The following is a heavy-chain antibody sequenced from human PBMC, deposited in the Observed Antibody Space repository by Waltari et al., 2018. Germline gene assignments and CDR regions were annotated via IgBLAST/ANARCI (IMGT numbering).Heavy chain of an antibody. V-gene: IGHV1-24*01. Sequence: QLQLVQSGAEVKKPGASAKVSCKVSGYTITQLYRHWVRQAPGKGLEWMGGFDPEDGETIYAQKFQGRVTMTEDTSTDTAYMELSSLRSEDTAVYYCATSYLTTVYGDYRFDYWGQGTLVTVSS. J-gene: IGHJ4*02. D-gene: IGHD4-17*01. CDR2: FDPEDGET. CDR3: ATSYLTTVYGDYRFDY. CDR1: GYTITQLY.